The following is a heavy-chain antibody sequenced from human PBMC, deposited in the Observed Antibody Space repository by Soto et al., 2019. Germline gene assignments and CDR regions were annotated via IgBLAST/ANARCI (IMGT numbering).Heavy chain of an antibody. Sequence: QVQLVESGGGVVQPGRSLRLSCAASGFTFSSYGMHWVRQAPGKGLEWVAVIWYDGSNKYYVDSVKGRFTISRDNSKNTLYLQMNSLRAEDTAVYYCARDRNLVTVTPTFDYWGQGTLVTVSS. V-gene: IGHV3-33*01. CDR3: ARDRNLVTVTPTFDY. CDR1: GFTFSSYG. CDR2: IWYDGSNK. J-gene: IGHJ4*02. D-gene: IGHD4-17*01.